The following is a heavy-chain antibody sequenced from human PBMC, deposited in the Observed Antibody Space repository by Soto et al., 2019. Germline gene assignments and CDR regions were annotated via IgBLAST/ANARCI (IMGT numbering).Heavy chain of an antibody. CDR1: GFIFSNYA. V-gene: IGHV3-23*01. Sequence: EVQLLESGGGVVQPGGSLTLSCAASGFIFSNYAMTWVRQAPGKGLEWVSSRGSGGSTYQADSVKGRFIISRDNSKNMWYLQMDSLRAEDTAVYYCAKFRGPTYDFYYIDAWVKGTTVIVS. CDR2: SRGSGGST. D-gene: IGHD3-10*01. J-gene: IGHJ6*03. CDR3: AKFRGPTYDFYYIDA.